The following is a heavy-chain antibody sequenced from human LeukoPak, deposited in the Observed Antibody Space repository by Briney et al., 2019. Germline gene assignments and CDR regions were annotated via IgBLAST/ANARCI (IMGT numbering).Heavy chain of an antibody. CDR3: ARATSTTYYYDSSGYYYDWFDP. Sequence: SETLSLTCTVSGGSISSYYWSWIRQHPGKGLEWIGYIYYSGSTYYNPSLKSRVTISVDTSKNQFSLKLSSVTAADTAVYYCARATSTTYYYDSSGYYYDWFDPWGQGTLVTVSS. CDR2: IYYSGST. V-gene: IGHV4-59*06. D-gene: IGHD3-22*01. CDR1: GGSISSYY. J-gene: IGHJ5*02.